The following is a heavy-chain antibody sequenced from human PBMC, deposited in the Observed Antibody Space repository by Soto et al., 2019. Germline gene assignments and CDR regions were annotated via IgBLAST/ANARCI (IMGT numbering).Heavy chain of an antibody. V-gene: IGHV3-23*01. CDR1: GFTFSSYA. D-gene: IGHD1-26*01. Sequence: GGSLRLSCAASGFTFSSYAMSWVRQAPGKGLEWVSAISGSGGSTYYADSVKGRFTISRDNSKNTLYLQMNSLRAEDTAVYYCAKDRGGSYYGYYFDYWGQGTVVTVSS. J-gene: IGHJ4*02. CDR3: AKDRGGSYYGYYFDY. CDR2: ISGSGGST.